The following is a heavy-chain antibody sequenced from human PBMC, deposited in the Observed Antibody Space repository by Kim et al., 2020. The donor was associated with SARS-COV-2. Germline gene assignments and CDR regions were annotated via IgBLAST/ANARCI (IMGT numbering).Heavy chain of an antibody. CDR2: ISYDGSNK. CDR1: GFTFSSYA. Sequence: GGSLRLSCAASGFTFSSYAMHWVRQAPGKGLEWVAVISYDGSNKYYADSVKGRFTISRDNSKNTLYLQMNSLRAEDTAVYYCARGGKGQQLRGDWFDPWG. J-gene: IGHJ5*02. CDR3: ARGGKGQQLRGDWFDP. V-gene: IGHV3-30-3*01. D-gene: IGHD6-13*01.